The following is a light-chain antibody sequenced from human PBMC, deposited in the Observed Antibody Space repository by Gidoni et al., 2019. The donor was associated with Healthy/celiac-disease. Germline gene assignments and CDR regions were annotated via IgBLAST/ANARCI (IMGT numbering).Light chain of an antibody. J-gene: IGLJ1*01. CDR1: KLGDKY. V-gene: IGLV3-1*01. CDR3: QAWDSSTRYV. CDR2: QDS. Sequence: SYELTQPPSVSVSPGQTASITCSGDKLGDKYACWYQQKPGQSPVLVIYQDSKRPSGIPERFSGSNSGNTATLTISGTQAMGEADYYCQAWDSSTRYVFGTGTKVTVL.